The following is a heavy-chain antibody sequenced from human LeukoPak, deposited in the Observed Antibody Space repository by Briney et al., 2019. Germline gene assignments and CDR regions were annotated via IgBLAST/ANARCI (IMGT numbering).Heavy chain of an antibody. J-gene: IGHJ4*02. V-gene: IGHV3-23*01. CDR1: GFTFSSYA. CDR3: ANVRGYCSTTSCYLDY. Sequence: GGSLRLSCAASGFTFSSYAMSWVRQAPGRGLEWVSAVSGGGGSSYYADSVKGRFTISRDNSKNTLYLQMNSLRAEDTAVYYCANVRGYCSTTSCYLDYWGQGTLVTVSP. CDR2: VSGGGGSS. D-gene: IGHD2-2*01.